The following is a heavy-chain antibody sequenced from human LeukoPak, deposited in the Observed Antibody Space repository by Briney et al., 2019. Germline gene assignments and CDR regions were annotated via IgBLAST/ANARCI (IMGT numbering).Heavy chain of an antibody. CDR1: GFTFSSYW. J-gene: IGHJ6*02. D-gene: IGHD2-2*01. Sequence: GGSLRLSCAASGFTFSSYWMSWVRQAPGKGLEWVANIKQDGSEKYYVDSVKGRFTISRDNAKNSLYLQMNSLRAEDTAVYYCARDGPNIVVPYYYYYGMDVWGQGTTVTVSS. CDR2: IKQDGSEK. CDR3: ARDGPNIVVPYYYYYGMDV. V-gene: IGHV3-7*05.